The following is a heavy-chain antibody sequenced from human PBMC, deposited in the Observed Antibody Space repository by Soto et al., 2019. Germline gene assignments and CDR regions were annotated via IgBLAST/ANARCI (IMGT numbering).Heavy chain of an antibody. CDR2: ISYDGSNK. CDR1: GFTFSSYG. J-gene: IGHJ6*02. D-gene: IGHD3-22*01. CDR3: AKGRLRNYYGMDV. Sequence: QVQLVESGGGVVQPGRSLRLSCAASGFTFSSYGMHWVRQAPGKGLEWVAVISYDGSNKYYADSVKGRFTISRDNSKNTLYLQMNSLRAEDTAVYYCAKGRLRNYYGMDVWGQGTTVTVSS. V-gene: IGHV3-30*18.